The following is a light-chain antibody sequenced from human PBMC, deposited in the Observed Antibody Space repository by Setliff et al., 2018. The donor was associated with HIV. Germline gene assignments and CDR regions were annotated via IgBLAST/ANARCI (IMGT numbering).Light chain of an antibody. J-gene: IGLJ1*01. CDR2: TNS. CDR1: NSNIGTNT. V-gene: IGLV1-44*01. CDR3: ASWDDSLKEYV. Sequence: QSVLTQPPSASGTPGQRVTISCSGSNSNIGTNTVNWYQQLPGAAPKLLIYTNSHRPSGAPDRFSGSKSGTSASLAISGLRSEDEADYYCASWDDSLKEYVFGTGTKVTV.